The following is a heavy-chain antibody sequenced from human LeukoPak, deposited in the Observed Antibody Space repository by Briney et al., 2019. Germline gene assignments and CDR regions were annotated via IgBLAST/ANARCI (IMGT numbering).Heavy chain of an antibody. D-gene: IGHD1-14*01. CDR3: ASDRREGTST. Sequence: SVKVSCKASGGTFSSYAISWVRQAPGQGLEWMGGIIPIFGTANYAQKFQGRVTITTDESTSTAYMELSSLRSEDTAVYYYASDRREGTSTWGQGTLVTVSS. CDR1: GGTFSSYA. J-gene: IGHJ5*02. CDR2: IIPIFGTA. V-gene: IGHV1-69*05.